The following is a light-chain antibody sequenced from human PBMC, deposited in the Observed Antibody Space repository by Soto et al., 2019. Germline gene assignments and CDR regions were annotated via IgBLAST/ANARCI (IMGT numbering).Light chain of an antibody. Sequence: QSALTQPASVSGSPGQSITISCTGTSSDVGRYNYVSWYQQHPVKAPKLMIYDVTNRPSGVSDRFSGSKSGNTASLTISGLKAEDKDDYYCSSYTSSTPPYVFGTGTKLTVL. J-gene: IGLJ1*01. CDR1: SSDVGRYNY. CDR2: DVT. V-gene: IGLV2-14*01. CDR3: SSYTSSTPPYV.